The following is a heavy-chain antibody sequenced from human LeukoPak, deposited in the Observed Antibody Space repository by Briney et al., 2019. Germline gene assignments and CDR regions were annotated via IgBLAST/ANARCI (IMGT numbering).Heavy chain of an antibody. D-gene: IGHD1-14*01. CDR1: GFTFSQSS. Sequence: GGSLRLSCVVSGFTFSQSSLHWVPPVPGKGLVCVSRINTDGRNTIYADSVQGRFTTSRDNANNTLYLQMNSLRAEDTAVYYCARDQTIPGPSTVDFWGKGTLVSVSS. J-gene: IGHJ4*02. CDR3: ARDQTIPGPSTVDF. CDR2: INTDGRNT. V-gene: IGHV3-74*01.